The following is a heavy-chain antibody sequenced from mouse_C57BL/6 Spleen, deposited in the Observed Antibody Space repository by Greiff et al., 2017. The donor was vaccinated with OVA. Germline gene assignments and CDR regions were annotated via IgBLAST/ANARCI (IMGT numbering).Heavy chain of an antibody. CDR2: INPSSGYT. Sequence: QVQLQQSGAELAKPGASVKLSCKASGYTFTSYWMHWVKQRPGQGLEWIGYINPSSGYTKYNQKFKGKATLTADKSSSTAYMELRSLTSEDSAVYFCARRYGSHYAMDYWGQGTSVTVSS. CDR3: ARRYGSHYAMDY. V-gene: IGHV1-7*01. J-gene: IGHJ4*01. CDR1: GYTFTSYW. D-gene: IGHD2-10*02.